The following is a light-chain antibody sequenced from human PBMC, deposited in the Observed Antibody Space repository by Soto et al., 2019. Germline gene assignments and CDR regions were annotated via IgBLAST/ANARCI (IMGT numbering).Light chain of an antibody. Sequence: EIVLTQSPGTLSLSPGESATLSCRASQSVNNNWLAWYQHQSGQAPRLLIYGASSRANGIPDRFSGSGSGTDFTLIISRLEPEDFAVYSCQQYGSSPLTFGMGTKVEIK. CDR1: QSVNNNW. CDR2: GAS. CDR3: QQYGSSPLT. V-gene: IGKV3-20*01. J-gene: IGKJ4*01.